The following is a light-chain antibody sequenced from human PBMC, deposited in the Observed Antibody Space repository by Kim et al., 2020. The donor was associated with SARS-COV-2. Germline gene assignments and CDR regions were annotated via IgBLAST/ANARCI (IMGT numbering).Light chain of an antibody. CDR2: GVS. J-gene: IGKJ5*01. CDR1: QPIRND. CDR3: QQYNDWPIT. V-gene: IGKV3D-15*01. Sequence: VSPGEGVTLSCRASQPIRNDLAWYQERPGQAPRLVIYGVSTRATDIPVRFSGSGSGTDFTLTISSLQSEDFAVYYCQQYNDWPITFGQGTRLEIK.